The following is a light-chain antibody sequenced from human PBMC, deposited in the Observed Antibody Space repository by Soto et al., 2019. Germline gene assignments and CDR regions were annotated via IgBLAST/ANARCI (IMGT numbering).Light chain of an antibody. V-gene: IGLV2-14*03. CDR3: QSYDSTLDARYV. CDR2: DVT. J-gene: IGLJ1*01. CDR1: FSDVGPHDY. Sequence: QSALTQPASVSGSPGQSITISCTGSFSDVGPHDYVSWYQQHPGKAPKLVIYDVTNRPSGVSSRFSGSKSGNTASLAITGLQAEDEGDYYCQSYDSTLDARYVFGTGTQLTVL.